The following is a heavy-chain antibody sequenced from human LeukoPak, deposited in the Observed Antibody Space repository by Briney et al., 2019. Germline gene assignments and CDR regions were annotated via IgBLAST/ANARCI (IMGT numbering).Heavy chain of an antibody. D-gene: IGHD6-13*01. V-gene: IGHV1-2*02. CDR3: ARARQGAGTYAFDI. Sequence: GASVKVSCKASGYTFTGDYMQWVRQDPGQGLEWMGWISPNSGDTLHAQKFQGRVTMARDTSINTAYMELSNLRSDDTAVYYCARARQGAGTYAFDIWGQGTMVTVSS. CDR2: ISPNSGDT. CDR1: GYTFTGDY. J-gene: IGHJ3*02.